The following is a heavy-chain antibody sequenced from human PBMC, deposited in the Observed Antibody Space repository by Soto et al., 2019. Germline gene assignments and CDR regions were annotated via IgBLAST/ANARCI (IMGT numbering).Heavy chain of an antibody. CDR3: ARGLPYYFGSGSYYFDN. D-gene: IGHD3-10*01. CDR1: GFTFSNFG. CDR2: IWYGGTSK. Sequence: QVQLVESGGGVVQPGGSLRLSCAASGFTFSNFGMHWVRQAPGKGLEWVAVIWYGGTSKYYGDSVKGRFTISRDNSKKPLYLHMNTLRAEDTAIYYCARGLPYYFGSGSYYFDNWGQGTLATVSS. J-gene: IGHJ4*02. V-gene: IGHV3-33*01.